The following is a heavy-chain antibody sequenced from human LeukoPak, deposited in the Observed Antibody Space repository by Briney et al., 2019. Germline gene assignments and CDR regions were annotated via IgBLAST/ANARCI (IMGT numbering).Heavy chain of an antibody. CDR1: GASVSSGDYY. D-gene: IGHD1-26*01. J-gene: IGHJ5*02. V-gene: IGHV4-30-4*08. CDR2: IHYSGPT. Sequence: SQTLSLTCTVSGASVSSGDYYWSWLRQHPGKGLEWIGYIHYSGPTYSNPSLKSRVTISVDRSKNQFSLKLSSVTAADTAVYYCARVGGIVGANWFDPWGQGTLVTVSS. CDR3: ARVGGIVGANWFDP.